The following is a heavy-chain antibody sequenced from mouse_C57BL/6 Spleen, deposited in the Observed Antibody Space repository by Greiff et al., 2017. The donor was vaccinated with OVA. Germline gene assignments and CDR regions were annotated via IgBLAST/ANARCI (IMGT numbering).Heavy chain of an antibody. V-gene: IGHV5-16*01. CDR3: ARDRGTTVVAHWYFDV. J-gene: IGHJ1*03. CDR1: GFTFSDYY. D-gene: IGHD1-1*01. Sequence: EVQLQESEGGLVQPGSSMKLSCTASGFTFSDYYMAWVRQVPEKGLEWVANINYDGSSTYYLDSLKSRFIISRDNAKNILYLQMSSLKSEDTATYYCARDRGTTVVAHWYFDVWGTGTTVTVSS. CDR2: INYDGSST.